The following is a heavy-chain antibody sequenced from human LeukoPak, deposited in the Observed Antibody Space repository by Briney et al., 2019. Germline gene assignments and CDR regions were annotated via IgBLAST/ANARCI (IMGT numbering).Heavy chain of an antibody. CDR1: GYTFTSYG. J-gene: IGHJ4*02. CDR2: ISAYNGNT. D-gene: IGHD3-3*01. Sequence: ASVKVSCKASGYTFTSYGISWVRQAPGQGLEWMGWISAYNGNTNYAQKLQGRVTMTTDTSTSTAYMELRSLRSDDTAVYYCARDNGITIFGVGSYYFDHWRRETMVTVSS. CDR3: ARDNGITIFGVGSYYFDH. V-gene: IGHV1-18*01.